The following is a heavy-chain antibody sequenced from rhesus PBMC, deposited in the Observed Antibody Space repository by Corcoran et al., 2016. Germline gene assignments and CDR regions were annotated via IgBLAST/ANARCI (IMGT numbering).Heavy chain of an antibody. D-gene: IGHD2-39*02. CDR1: GLTFSSHG. CDR3: STDPGGVCCTFDY. J-gene: IGHJ4*01. CDR2: ITNTGDRT. Sequence: EVQLVETGGGLVQPGGSLGLSCGASGLTFSSHGISWVRQAPGKGLEWVSGITNTGDRTFYADSVKGRFTISRDNSKNTLSLQMNSLRAEDTAVYYCSTDPGGVCCTFDYWGQGVLVTVSS. V-gene: IGHV3S5*01.